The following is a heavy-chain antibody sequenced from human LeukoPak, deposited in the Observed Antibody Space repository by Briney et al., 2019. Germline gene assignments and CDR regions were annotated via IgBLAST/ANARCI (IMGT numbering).Heavy chain of an antibody. J-gene: IGHJ4*02. CDR1: GGSISSYY. CDR2: IYYSGST. Sequence: SETLSLTCTVSGGSISSYYWSWIRQPPGKGLEWIGYIYYSGSTNYNPSRKSRVTISVDTSKNQFSLKLSSVTAADTALYYCARDGYSGSDALWGQGTLVTVSS. V-gene: IGHV4-59*01. D-gene: IGHD5-12*01. CDR3: ARDGYSGSDAL.